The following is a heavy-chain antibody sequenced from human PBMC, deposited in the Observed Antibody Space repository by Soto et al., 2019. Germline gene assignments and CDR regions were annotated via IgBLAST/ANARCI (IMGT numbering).Heavy chain of an antibody. J-gene: IGHJ4*02. V-gene: IGHV4-39*01. CDR1: GGSISSSSYY. Sequence: QLQESGPGLVKPSETLSLTCTVSGGSISSSSYYWGWIRQPPGKGLEWIGSIYYGETTYYNPSLKSLVTISVDTSKNQFSLKLSSVTAADTAVYYCARPSNDCGGDCTFVYWGQGALVTVSS. D-gene: IGHD2-21*02. CDR2: IYYGETT. CDR3: ARPSNDCGGDCTFVY.